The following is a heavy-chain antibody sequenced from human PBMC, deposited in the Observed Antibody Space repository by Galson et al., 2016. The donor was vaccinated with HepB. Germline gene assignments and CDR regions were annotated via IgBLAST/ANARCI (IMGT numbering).Heavy chain of an antibody. V-gene: IGHV5-51*01. CDR1: GYSFNTYW. J-gene: IGHJ3*02. D-gene: IGHD3-10*01. CDR2: IYPGDSDT. CDR3: ARRLGQNDPFEI. Sequence: QSGAEVKKPGESLKISCEGSGYSFNTYWIGWVRQMSGKGLEWMGIIYPGDSDTRNRPSFQGQVTISADQSITTAYLQWSSLKASDSAMYYCARRLGQNDPFEIWGPGTMVTVSS.